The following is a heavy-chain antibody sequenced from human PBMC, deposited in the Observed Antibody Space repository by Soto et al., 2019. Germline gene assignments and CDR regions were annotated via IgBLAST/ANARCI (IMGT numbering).Heavy chain of an antibody. J-gene: IGHJ5*02. D-gene: IGHD2-2*01. V-gene: IGHV1-8*02. CDR1: GYTFTSYD. CDR3: ARAPTGRLDMVVVPAASNWFDP. CDR2: MNPNSGNT. Sequence: ASVKVSCKASGYTFTSYDINWVRQATGQGLEWMGWMNPNSGNTGYAQKFQGRVTMTRNTSISTAYMELSSLRSEDTAVYYCARAPTGRLDMVVVPAASNWFDPWGQGTLVTVSS.